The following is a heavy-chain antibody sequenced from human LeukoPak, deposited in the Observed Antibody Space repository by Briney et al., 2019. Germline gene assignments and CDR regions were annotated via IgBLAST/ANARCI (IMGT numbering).Heavy chain of an antibody. CDR3: AKDSSSGLYYFDY. J-gene: IGHJ4*02. D-gene: IGHD6-19*01. CDR1: GFTFSSYG. CDR2: ISYDGSNK. V-gene: IGHV3-30*18. Sequence: GGSLRLSCAASGFTFSSYGMHWVRQAPGKGLEWVAVISYDGSNKYYADSVKGRFTISRDNSKNTLYLQMNSLRAEDTAVYYCAKDSSSGLYYFDYWGQGTLVTVSS.